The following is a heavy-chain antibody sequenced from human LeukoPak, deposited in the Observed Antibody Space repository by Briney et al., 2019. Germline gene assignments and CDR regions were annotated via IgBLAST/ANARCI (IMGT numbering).Heavy chain of an antibody. V-gene: IGHV1-2*02. CDR1: GYTFTGYY. CDR2: INPNSGGT. CDR3: ARAWTYCSGGSCYSGHMDV. J-gene: IGHJ6*03. Sequence: ASVKVSCKASGYTFTGYYMHWVRQAPGQGLEWMGWINPNSGGTNFAQKFQGRVTITADESTSTAYMELSSLRSDDTAVYYCARAWTYCSGGSCYSGHMDVWGKGTTVTVSS. D-gene: IGHD2-15*01.